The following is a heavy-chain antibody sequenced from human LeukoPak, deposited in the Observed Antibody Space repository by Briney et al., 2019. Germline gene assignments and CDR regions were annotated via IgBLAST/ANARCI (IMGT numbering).Heavy chain of an antibody. CDR1: GGSISSYS. J-gene: IGHJ4*02. D-gene: IGHD5-24*01. V-gene: IGHV4-4*07. Sequence: PSETLSLTCTVSGGSISSYSWSWIRQPAGKGLEWIGRIYTSGSTNFNPSLKSRVTMSVDTSKNQFSLKLASVTAADTAVYYCARDDRGRDGYHHADWGPGTLVTVSS. CDR2: IYTSGST. CDR3: ARDDRGRDGYHHAD.